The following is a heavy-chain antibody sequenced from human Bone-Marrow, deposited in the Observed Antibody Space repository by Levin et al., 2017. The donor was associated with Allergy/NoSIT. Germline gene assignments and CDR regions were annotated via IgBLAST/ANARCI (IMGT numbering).Heavy chain of an antibody. CDR2: IYSGGST. D-gene: IGHD3-9*01. V-gene: IGHV3-53*01. J-gene: IGHJ6*03. CDR1: GFTVSSNY. CDR3: ARGVSGYSDWFLPMDV. Sequence: HAGGSLRLSCAASGFTVSSNYMTWVRQAPGRGLEWVSVIYSGGSTYYADSVKGRFTISRDSSKNTLYLQMNSLRAEDTALYYCARGVSGYSDWFLPMDVWGKGTTVTVSS.